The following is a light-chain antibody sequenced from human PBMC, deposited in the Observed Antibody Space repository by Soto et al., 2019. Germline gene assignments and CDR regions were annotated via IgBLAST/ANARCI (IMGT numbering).Light chain of an antibody. CDR3: QQTYSTPWT. V-gene: IGKV1-39*01. J-gene: IGKJ1*01. CDR2: AAS. Sequence: DIQMTQSPSPLSASVGDSVTITCRASQTLKTYLNWYRHKPGEAPKLLIYAASLLQTGVPSRFSGSGSGTFFTLSISSLQPEDFATYYCQQTYSTPWTFGQGTKVEV. CDR1: QTLKTY.